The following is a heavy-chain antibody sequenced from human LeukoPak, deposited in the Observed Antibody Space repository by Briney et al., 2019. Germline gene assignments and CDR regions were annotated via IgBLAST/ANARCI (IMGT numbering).Heavy chain of an antibody. CDR3: ASRYSSSWYNWFDP. CDR2: MNPNSGNT. V-gene: IGHV1-8*01. CDR1: GYTFTSYD. Sequence: ASVKVSCKASGYTFTSYDINWVRQATGQGLEWRGWMNPNSGNTGNAQKFQGRVTMTRNTSISTAYMELSSLRCDDMAVYYCASRYSSSWYNWFDPWGQGTLVTVS. D-gene: IGHD6-13*01. J-gene: IGHJ5*02.